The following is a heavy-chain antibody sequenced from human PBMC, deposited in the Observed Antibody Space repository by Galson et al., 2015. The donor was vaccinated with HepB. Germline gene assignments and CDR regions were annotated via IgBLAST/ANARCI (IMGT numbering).Heavy chain of an antibody. J-gene: IGHJ6*02. CDR3: ARDTQLLFNYYGMDV. Sequence: SLRLSCAASGFTVSSNYMSWVRQAPGKGLEWVSVIYSGGSTYYADSVKGRFTISRDNSKNTLYLQMNSPRAEDTAVYYCARDTQLLFNYYGMDVWGQGTTVTVSS. CDR1: GFTVSSNY. CDR2: IYSGGST. V-gene: IGHV3-66*02. D-gene: IGHD2-2*01.